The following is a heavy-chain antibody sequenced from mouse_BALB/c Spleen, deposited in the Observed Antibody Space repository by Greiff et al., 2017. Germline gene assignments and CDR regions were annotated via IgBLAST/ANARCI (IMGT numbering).Heavy chain of an antibody. Sequence: QVQLQQPGAELVKPGASVKLSCKASGYTFTSYWMHWVKQRPGQGLEWIGDIDPYDSYTNYNQKFKGKATLTVDKSSSTAYMQLSSLTSEDSAVYSCASRGYWGQGTTLTVSS. CDR3: ASRGY. CDR1: GYTFTSYW. V-gene: IGHV1-69*02. J-gene: IGHJ2*01. CDR2: IDPYDSYT.